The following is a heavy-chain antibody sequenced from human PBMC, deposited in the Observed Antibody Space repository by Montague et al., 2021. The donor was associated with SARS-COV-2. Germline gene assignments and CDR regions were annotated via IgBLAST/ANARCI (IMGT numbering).Heavy chain of an antibody. CDR2: IYYSGGI. V-gene: IGHV4-59*11. J-gene: IGHJ5*02. CDR3: SRAVSVRRAVNWFDP. Sequence: SETLSLTCTVSGGSMSDHYWSWIRQPPGKGLELLAYIYYSGGIXSXASXXXRVSMSVDTSKNQFSLKLTSVTAADTAVYYCSRAVSVRRAVNWFDPWGQGTMVTVSS. CDR1: GGSMSDHY. D-gene: IGHD3-10*01.